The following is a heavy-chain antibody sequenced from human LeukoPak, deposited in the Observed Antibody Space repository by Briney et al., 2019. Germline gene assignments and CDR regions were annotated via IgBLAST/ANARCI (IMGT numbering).Heavy chain of an antibody. CDR3: ARVCPYCSGGSWYAFDI. CDR2: IYYSGST. Sequence: KPSETLSLTCTVSGGSISSYYWNWIRQPPGKGLEWIGYIYYSGSTNYNPYLKSRVTISVDTSKNQFSLKLSSVTAADTAVYHCARVCPYCSGGSWYAFDIWGQGTTVTVSS. D-gene: IGHD2-15*01. CDR1: GGSISSYY. J-gene: IGHJ3*02. V-gene: IGHV4-59*01.